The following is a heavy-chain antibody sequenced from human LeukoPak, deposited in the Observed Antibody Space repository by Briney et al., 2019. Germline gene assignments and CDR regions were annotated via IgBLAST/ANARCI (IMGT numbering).Heavy chain of an antibody. V-gene: IGHV3-23*01. CDR1: GFTFSSYA. CDR3: ARDHPEAGRYSSGWYGGMWDYYYYYMDV. J-gene: IGHJ6*03. D-gene: IGHD6-19*01. Sequence: GASLRLSCAASGFTFSSYAMSWVRQAPGKGLEWVSAISGSGGSTYYADSVKGRFTISRDNSKNTLYLQMNSLRAEDTAVYYCARDHPEAGRYSSGWYGGMWDYYYYYMDVWGKGTTVTISS. CDR2: ISGSGGST.